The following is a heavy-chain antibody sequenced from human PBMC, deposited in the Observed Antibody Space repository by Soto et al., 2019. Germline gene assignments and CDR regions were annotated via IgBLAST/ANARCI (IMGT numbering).Heavy chain of an antibody. D-gene: IGHD3-16*01. V-gene: IGHV1-69*05. CDR1: GGTFSSYA. CDR3: ARVGDYVWGSYGPAVAFPAIYYYYGMDV. Sequence: QVQLVQSGAEVKKPGSSVKVSCKASGGTFSSYAISWVRQAPGQGLEWMGGIIPIFGTANYAQKFQGRVXITXXXPTSTACMELXXLXSXXTAVYYCARVGDYVWGSYGPAVAFPAIYYYYGMDVWGQGTTVTVSS. CDR2: IIPIFGTA. J-gene: IGHJ6*02.